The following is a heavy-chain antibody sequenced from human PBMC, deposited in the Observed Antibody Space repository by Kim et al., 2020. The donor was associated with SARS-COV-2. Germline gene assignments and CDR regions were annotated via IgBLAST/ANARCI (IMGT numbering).Heavy chain of an antibody. CDR1: GGSISSSSYY. CDR3: ARDRGPSSDFWSGYHTDAFDI. J-gene: IGHJ3*02. V-gene: IGHV4-39*07. Sequence: SETLSLTCTVSGGSISSSSYYWGWIRQPPGKGLEWIGSIYDSGSTYYNPSLKSRVTISVDTSKNQFSLKLSSVTAADTAVYYCARDRGPSSDFWSGYHTDAFDIWGQGTMVTVSS. D-gene: IGHD3-3*01. CDR2: IYDSGST.